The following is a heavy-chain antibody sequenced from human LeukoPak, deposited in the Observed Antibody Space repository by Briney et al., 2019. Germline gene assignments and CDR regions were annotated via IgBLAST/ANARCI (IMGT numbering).Heavy chain of an antibody. Sequence: PSETLSLTCTVSGGSLSSFYWNWIRQSPGKGLEWIGCIYYSGSTNYNPSLKSRVSISIDTSKNQFSLKLSSVTAADTAVYYCARANSGTYSSPWDYWGQGTLVNVSS. CDR2: IYYSGST. J-gene: IGHJ4*02. D-gene: IGHD1-26*01. V-gene: IGHV4-59*12. CDR3: ARANSGTYSSPWDY. CDR1: GGSLSSFY.